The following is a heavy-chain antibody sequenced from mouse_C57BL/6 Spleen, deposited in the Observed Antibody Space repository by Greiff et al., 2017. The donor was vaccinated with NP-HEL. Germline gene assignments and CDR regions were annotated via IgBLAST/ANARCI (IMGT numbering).Heavy chain of an antibody. CDR2: INPNNGGT. CDR1: GYTFTDYY. Sequence: EVQLQQSGPELVKPGASVKISCKASGYTFTDYYMNWVKQSHGKSLEWIGDINPNNGGTSYNQKFKGKATLTVDKSSSTAYMELRSLTSEDSAVYYCARRGDYDEESAMDYWGQGTSVTVSS. J-gene: IGHJ4*01. V-gene: IGHV1-26*01. CDR3: ARRGDYDEESAMDY. D-gene: IGHD2-4*01.